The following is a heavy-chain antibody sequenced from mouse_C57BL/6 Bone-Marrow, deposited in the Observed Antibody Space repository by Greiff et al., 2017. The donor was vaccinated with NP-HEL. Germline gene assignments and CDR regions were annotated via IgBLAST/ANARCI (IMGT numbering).Heavy chain of an antibody. Sequence: QVQLKQSGAELVRPGASVTLSCKASGYTFTDYEMHWVKQTPVHGLEWIGAIDPETGGTAYNQKVKGKAILTADKSSSTAYMELRSLTSEDSAVYYCTTAGGLFDYWGQGTTLTVSS. CDR3: TTAGGLFDY. CDR2: IDPETGGT. CDR1: GYTFTDYE. J-gene: IGHJ2*01. V-gene: IGHV1-15*01.